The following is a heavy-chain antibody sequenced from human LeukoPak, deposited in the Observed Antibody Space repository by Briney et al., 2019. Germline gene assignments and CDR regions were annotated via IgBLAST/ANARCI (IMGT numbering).Heavy chain of an antibody. V-gene: IGHV3-23*01. Sequence: GGSLRLSCAASGFSFSNYAMSWVRQAPGKGLEWVSAISGSGGSTYHAHSVKGRFTFSRDNSKNTLHLQMNSLRAEDTAVYYCAKQPTTAMTPFYFDYWGQGTLVTVSS. J-gene: IGHJ4*02. CDR2: ISGSGGST. D-gene: IGHD5-18*01. CDR1: GFSFSNYA. CDR3: AKQPTTAMTPFYFDY.